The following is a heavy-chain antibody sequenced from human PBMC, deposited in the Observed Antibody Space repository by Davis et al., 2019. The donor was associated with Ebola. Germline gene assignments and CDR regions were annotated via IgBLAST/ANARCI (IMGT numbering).Heavy chain of an antibody. D-gene: IGHD3-22*01. CDR2: IIPIFGTA. Sequence: SVKVSCKASGGTFSSYAISWVRQAPGQGLEWMGGIIPIFGTANYAQKFQGRVTITADESTSTAYMELSSLRSEDTAVYYCARALSGITMIVVALHDAFDIWGQGTMVTVSS. V-gene: IGHV1-69*13. J-gene: IGHJ3*02. CDR1: GGTFSSYA. CDR3: ARALSGITMIVVALHDAFDI.